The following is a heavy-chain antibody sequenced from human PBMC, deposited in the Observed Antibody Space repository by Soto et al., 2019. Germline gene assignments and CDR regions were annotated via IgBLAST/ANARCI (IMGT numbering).Heavy chain of an antibody. J-gene: IGHJ2*01. Sequence: QVQLVQSGAEVKTPGSSVKVSCKASGGTFSSYAISWVRQAPGQGLEWMGGIIPSFGTANYAQKFQRRVTITADESTSTAYMELRSLRSEDTAVYYCARSDYYDSSGNWYFDLWGRGTLLTVSS. CDR2: IIPSFGTA. V-gene: IGHV1-69*12. CDR1: GGTFSSYA. D-gene: IGHD3-22*01. CDR3: ARSDYYDSSGNWYFDL.